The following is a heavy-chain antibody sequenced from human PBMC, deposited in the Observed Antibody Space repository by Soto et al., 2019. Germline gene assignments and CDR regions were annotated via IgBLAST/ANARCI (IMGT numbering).Heavy chain of an antibody. CDR3: ARDLIAVAGTPWFDP. J-gene: IGHJ5*02. CDR2: INPNSGGT. V-gene: IGHV1-2*02. Sequence: ASVKVSCKASGYTFTGYYMHWVRQAPGQGLEWMGWINPNSGGTNYAQKFQGRVTMTRDTSISTAYMELSRLRSDDTAVYYCARDLIAVAGTPWFDPWDQGTLVTVSS. D-gene: IGHD6-19*01. CDR1: GYTFTGYY.